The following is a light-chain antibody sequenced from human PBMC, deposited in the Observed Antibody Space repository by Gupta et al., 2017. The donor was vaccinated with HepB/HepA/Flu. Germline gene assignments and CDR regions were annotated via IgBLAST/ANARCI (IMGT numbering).Light chain of an antibody. Sequence: DIVMTQSPHSLAVSLGERATINCKSSQSVLYSSNNKNYLAWYQQKPGQPPKLLIYWASTRQSGVPARFSGSGSGTDFTLTISSLQAEDVAIYYCQQSYSTPRTFGQGTKVEIK. CDR1: QSVLYSSNNKNY. CDR3: QQSYSTPRT. V-gene: IGKV4-1*01. J-gene: IGKJ1*01. CDR2: WAS.